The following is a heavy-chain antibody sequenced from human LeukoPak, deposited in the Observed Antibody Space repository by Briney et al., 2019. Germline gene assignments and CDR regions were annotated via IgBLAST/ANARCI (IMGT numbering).Heavy chain of an antibody. CDR2: ISYDESDK. J-gene: IGHJ4*02. V-gene: IGHV3-30*04. CDR3: ARRWSFDY. D-gene: IGHD6-13*01. Sequence: GGSLRLSCAASGFTFNNYAMHWVRQAPGKGLEWVAVISYDESDKYYADSVKGRFTISRDNSKNTLYLQMNSLRPEDTAVYYCARRWSFDYWGQGTLVTVSS. CDR1: GFTFNNYA.